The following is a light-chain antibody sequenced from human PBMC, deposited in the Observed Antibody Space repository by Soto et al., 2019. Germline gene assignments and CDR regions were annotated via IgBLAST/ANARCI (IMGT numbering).Light chain of an antibody. CDR3: QQYGSSPPWT. J-gene: IGKJ1*01. V-gene: IGKV3-20*01. CDR1: QSVSNNY. CDR2: GAS. Sequence: EIVLTQSPGTLSLSPGERATLSCRASQSVSNNYLAWYQQKPGQAPRLFIYGASTRATGIPDRFSGSGSGTDFTLTISRLEPEDFAVYYCQQYGSSPPWTFGQGTKVEIK.